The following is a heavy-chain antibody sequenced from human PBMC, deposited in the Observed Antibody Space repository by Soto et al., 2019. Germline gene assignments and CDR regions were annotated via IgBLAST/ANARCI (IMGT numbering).Heavy chain of an antibody. CDR2: ISGSSSYT. V-gene: IGHV3-11*05. J-gene: IGHJ4*02. Sequence: GGSLRLSCAASGFTFSDYYMSWIRQAPGKGLEWVSYISGSSSYTNYADSVKGRFTISRDNAKNSLYLQMNSLRAEDTALYYCARDNQRAFDYWGQGTPVTVAS. CDR3: ARDNQRAFDY. D-gene: IGHD2-2*01. CDR1: GFTFSDYY.